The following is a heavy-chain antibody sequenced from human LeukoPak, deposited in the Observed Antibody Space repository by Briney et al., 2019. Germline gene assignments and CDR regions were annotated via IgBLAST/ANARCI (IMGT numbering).Heavy chain of an antibody. Sequence: GGSLRLSCAASGFTFSSYSMNWVRQAPGKGLEWVSSITTSSSYIHYADSAKGRFTISRDNAKNSLYLQMNSLRAEDTAVYYCARVLLGGSGSYLDAFDIWGQGTMVTVSS. V-gene: IGHV3-21*01. CDR1: GFTFSSYS. D-gene: IGHD3-10*01. J-gene: IGHJ3*02. CDR2: ITTSSSYI. CDR3: ARVLLGGSGSYLDAFDI.